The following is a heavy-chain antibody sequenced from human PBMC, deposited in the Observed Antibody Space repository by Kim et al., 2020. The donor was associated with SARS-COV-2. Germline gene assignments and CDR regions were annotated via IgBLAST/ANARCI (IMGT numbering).Heavy chain of an antibody. D-gene: IGHD3-9*01. CDR1: GFSFTSFA. CDR2: ITAGGNYI. Sequence: GGSLRLSCGASGFSFTSFAMDWVRQAPGKGLEWVASITAGGNYIDYAESVKGRFTISRDNSKTSLYLQMNSLRAEDTAVYYCARQGYGSSTGYFNPKYYDYWGQGSLVTVSS. J-gene: IGHJ4*02. V-gene: IGHV3-21*06. CDR3: ARQGYGSSTGYFNPKYYDY.